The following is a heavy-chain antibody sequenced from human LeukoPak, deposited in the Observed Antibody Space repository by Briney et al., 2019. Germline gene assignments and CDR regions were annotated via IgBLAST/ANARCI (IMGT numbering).Heavy chain of an antibody. CDR3: ARGYRSDGWAYYYYYGMDV. V-gene: IGHV1-2*02. CDR1: GYTFTGYY. J-gene: IGHJ6*02. Sequence: ASVKVSCKASGYTFTGYYMHWVRQAPGQGLEWMGWINPNSGGTNYAQKFQGRVTMTRDTSISTAYMELSRLRSEDTAVYYCARGYRSDGWAYYYYYGMDVWGQGTTVTVCS. D-gene: IGHD3-16*02. CDR2: INPNSGGT.